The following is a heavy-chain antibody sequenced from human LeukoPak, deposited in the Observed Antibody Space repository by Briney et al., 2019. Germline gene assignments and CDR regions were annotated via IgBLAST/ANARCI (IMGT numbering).Heavy chain of an antibody. CDR2: IYYSGST. V-gene: IGHV4-39*07. J-gene: IGHJ6*03. Sequence: MPSETLSLTCTVSGGSISSSSYYWGWIRQPPGKGLEWIGSIYYSGSTYYNPSLKSRVTISVDTSKNQFSLKLSSVTAADTAVYYCARETRIAAAGYYYYYYMDVWGKGTTVTVSS. CDR1: GGSISSSSYY. D-gene: IGHD6-13*01. CDR3: ARETRIAAAGYYYYYYMDV.